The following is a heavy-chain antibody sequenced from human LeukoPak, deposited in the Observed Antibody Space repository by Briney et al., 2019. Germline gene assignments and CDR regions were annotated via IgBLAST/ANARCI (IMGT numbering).Heavy chain of an antibody. CDR1: GGAISNVNYY. Sequence: SEALSLTCTVSGGAISNVNYYWGWIRQPPGKGLEWIASINYSGTTYYNPSLNSRVSISVDTSKTQLSLRLSSVTAADTAVYYCAGLSDYWGQGILVTVSS. V-gene: IGHV4-39*01. J-gene: IGHJ4*02. CDR2: INYSGTT. CDR3: AGLSDY.